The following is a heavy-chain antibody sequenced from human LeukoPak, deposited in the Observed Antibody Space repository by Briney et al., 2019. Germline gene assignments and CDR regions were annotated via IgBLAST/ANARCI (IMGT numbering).Heavy chain of an antibody. CDR3: AKDYGYSSSWYDY. CDR1: GFTFSSYA. CDR2: ISGSGGST. D-gene: IGHD6-13*01. Sequence: PGGSLRLSCAASGFTFSSYAMSWVRQAPGKGLEWVSAISGSGGSTYYADSVKGRFTISRDNSKNTLYLQMNSLRPEDTALYYCAKDYGYSSSWYDYWGQGTLVTVSS. V-gene: IGHV3-23*01. J-gene: IGHJ4*02.